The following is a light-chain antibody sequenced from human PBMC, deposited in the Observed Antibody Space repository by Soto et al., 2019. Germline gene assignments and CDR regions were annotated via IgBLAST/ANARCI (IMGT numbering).Light chain of an antibody. CDR3: QQRSYWPVT. Sequence: VVLTQSPATLSLSPGETVTLSCRASQSVDSLIAWYQQIPGRAPRLLIYDALNRATGIPARFSGSGSGTDFTLTISSLEPEDFALYYCQQRSYWPVTFGGGTRVEIK. J-gene: IGKJ4*01. V-gene: IGKV3-11*01. CDR2: DAL. CDR1: QSVDSL.